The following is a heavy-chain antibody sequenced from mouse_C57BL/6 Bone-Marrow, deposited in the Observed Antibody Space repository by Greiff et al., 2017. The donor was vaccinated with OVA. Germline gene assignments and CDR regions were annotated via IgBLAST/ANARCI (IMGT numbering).Heavy chain of an antibody. CDR3: ARRFTTVVARDY. CDR2: INPNNGGT. V-gene: IGHV1-22*01. D-gene: IGHD1-1*01. J-gene: IGHJ2*01. CDR1: GYTFTDYN. Sequence: VHVKQSGPELVKPGASVKMSCKASGYTFTDYNMHWVKQSHGKSLEWIGYINPNNGGTSYNQKFKGKATLTVNKSSSTAYMELRSLTSEDSAVYYCARRFTTVVARDYWGQGTTLTVSS.